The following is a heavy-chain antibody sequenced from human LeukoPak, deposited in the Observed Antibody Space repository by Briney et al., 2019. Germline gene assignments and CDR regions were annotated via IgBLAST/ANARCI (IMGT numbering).Heavy chain of an antibody. J-gene: IGHJ4*02. Sequence: ASVEVSCKTSGYTFTIHHIQWVRQAPGQGLEWMGWINTNSGGTIYSQKFQGRITMTRDPSITTAYMELSSLRSDDTAVYYCARDYSTSSWDNWGQGTLVTVSS. CDR1: GYTFTIHH. D-gene: IGHD6-13*01. CDR3: ARDYSTSSWDN. CDR2: INTNSGGT. V-gene: IGHV1-2*02.